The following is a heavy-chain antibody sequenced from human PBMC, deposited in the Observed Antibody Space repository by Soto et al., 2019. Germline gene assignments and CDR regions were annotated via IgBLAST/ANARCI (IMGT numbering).Heavy chain of an antibody. J-gene: IGHJ4*02. Sequence: QVQLQQWGAGLVKPSETLSLSCAVYGQSFSGHSWAWLRQPPGKGLEWIGEINESGSTYYNPSLKSRVTISTDPSRNQFSLKLSSVSAADTAAYFCARGSGIVALPGELEDVKYDYWGQGTLVNVSS. V-gene: IGHV4-34*01. CDR3: ARGSGIVALPGELEDVKYDY. CDR2: INESGST. CDR1: GQSFSGHS. D-gene: IGHD1-1*01.